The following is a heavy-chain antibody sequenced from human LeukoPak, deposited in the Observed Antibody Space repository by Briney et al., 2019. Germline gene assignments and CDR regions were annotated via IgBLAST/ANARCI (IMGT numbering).Heavy chain of an antibody. CDR2: FYASGST. V-gene: IGHV4-61*02. Sequence: SQTLSLTCTVSGGSISSGGYFWSWIRQPAGKGLEWIGRFYASGSTNYNPSLQSRVTISVDTSKNQFSLKLSSVTAADTAVYYCARARHYDSSGYSPLDYWGQGTLVTVSS. CDR1: GGSISSGGYF. J-gene: IGHJ4*02. CDR3: ARARHYDSSGYSPLDY. D-gene: IGHD3-22*01.